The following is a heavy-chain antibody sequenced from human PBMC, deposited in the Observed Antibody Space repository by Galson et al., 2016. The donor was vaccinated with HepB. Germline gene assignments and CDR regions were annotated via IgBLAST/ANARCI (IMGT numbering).Heavy chain of an antibody. CDR3: ARFHYDGSIFHPFDC. J-gene: IGHJ4*02. V-gene: IGHV3-72*01. CDR1: GFTFTDHF. D-gene: IGHD3-22*01. CDR2: SRNKGSRYSS. Sequence: SLRLSCAASGFTFTDHFVDWVRQAPGKGLEWVGRSRNKGSRYSSEYAASVKGRFTMSRDDSQTSLYLQMNSLTTADTAVYYCARFHYDGSIFHPFDCWGQGTLVTVAS.